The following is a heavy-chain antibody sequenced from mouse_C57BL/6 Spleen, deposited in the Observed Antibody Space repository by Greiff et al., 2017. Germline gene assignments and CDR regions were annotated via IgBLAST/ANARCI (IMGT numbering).Heavy chain of an antibody. J-gene: IGHJ4*01. CDR1: GYTFTSYW. Sequence: QVQLQQPGAELVRPGSSVKLSCKASGYTFTSYWMHWVKQRPIQGLEWIGNIDPSDSETHYNQKFKDKATLTVDKSSSTAYMQLSSLTSEDSAVYDCARGLDYYAMDYWGQGTSVTVSS. CDR3: ARGLDYYAMDY. CDR2: IDPSDSET. V-gene: IGHV1-52*01. D-gene: IGHD3-1*01.